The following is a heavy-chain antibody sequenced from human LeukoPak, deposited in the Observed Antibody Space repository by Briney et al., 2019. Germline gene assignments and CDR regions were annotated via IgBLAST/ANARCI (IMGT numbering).Heavy chain of an antibody. CDR1: GFIFRTYS. CDR3: ARLGGETSDWGTMIDH. J-gene: IGHJ4*02. Sequence: GGSLSLSCAASGFIFRTYSMDWVRQAPGKGLEWVSSIVSSSSLTYYADSVKGRFTIYRDNARSSLFLQMDSLRVEDTAVYYCARLGGETSDWGTMIDHWGQGTLVTVSS. CDR2: IVSSSSLT. V-gene: IGHV3-21*01. D-gene: IGHD6-19*01.